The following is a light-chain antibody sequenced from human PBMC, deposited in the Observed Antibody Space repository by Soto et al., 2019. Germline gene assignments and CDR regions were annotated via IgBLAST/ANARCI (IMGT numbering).Light chain of an antibody. J-gene: IGKJ1*01. CDR2: GAS. Sequence: EIVLTQSTGTLSLSPGERATLSCRASQSVSSSYLAWYQQKPGQAPRPLIYGASSRAIGIPDRFSGSGSGTDFTLTISRLEPGDFAVYYCQQYGSSPWTFGQGTKVEIK. CDR1: QSVSSSY. CDR3: QQYGSSPWT. V-gene: IGKV3-20*01.